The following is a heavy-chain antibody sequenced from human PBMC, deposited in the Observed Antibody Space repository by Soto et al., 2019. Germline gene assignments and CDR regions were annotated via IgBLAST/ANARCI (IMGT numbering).Heavy chain of an antibody. J-gene: IGHJ5*02. CDR2: IIPIFGTA. Sequence: QVQLVQSGAEVKKPGSSVKVSCKASGGTFSSYAISWVRQAPGQGLEWMGGIIPIFGTANYAQKFQGRVTITEDESTSTAYMELSSLRYEYTDVYYCARDGGQIVGATNWFDPWGQGTLVTVSS. CDR3: ARDGGQIVGATNWFDP. D-gene: IGHD1-26*01. V-gene: IGHV1-69*01. CDR1: GGTFSSYA.